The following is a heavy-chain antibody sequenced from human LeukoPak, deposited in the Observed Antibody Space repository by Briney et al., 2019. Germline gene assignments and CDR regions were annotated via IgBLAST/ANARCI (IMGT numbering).Heavy chain of an antibody. D-gene: IGHD1-1*01. Sequence: SGTLSLTCAVSGGSISSSNWWSWVRQPPGKGLEWIGQIYHSGSTNYNPSLKSRVTISVDTSKNQLSLKLASVTAADTAVYYCARPSRQLGPYYGMDVWGQGTTVTVSS. J-gene: IGHJ6*02. CDR3: ARPSRQLGPYYGMDV. CDR1: GGSISSSNW. V-gene: IGHV4-4*02. CDR2: IYHSGST.